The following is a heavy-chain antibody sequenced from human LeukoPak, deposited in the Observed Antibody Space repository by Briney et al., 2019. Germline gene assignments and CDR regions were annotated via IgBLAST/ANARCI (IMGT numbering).Heavy chain of an antibody. Sequence: SETLSLTCTVSGGSISSSSYYWGWIRQPPGKGLEWIGSIYYSGSTYYNPSLKSRVTISVDTSKNQFSLKLSSVTAADTAVYYCARGPPVSLLWFGELSPPSFDYWGQGTLVTVSS. J-gene: IGHJ4*02. CDR3: ARGPPVSLLWFGELSPPSFDY. D-gene: IGHD3-10*01. CDR1: GGSISSSSYY. CDR2: IYYSGST. V-gene: IGHV4-39*01.